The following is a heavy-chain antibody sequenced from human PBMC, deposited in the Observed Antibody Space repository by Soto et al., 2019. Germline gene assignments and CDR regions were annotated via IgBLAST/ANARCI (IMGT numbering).Heavy chain of an antibody. D-gene: IGHD2-15*01. Sequence: GGSLRLSCAASGFTFSSYSMNWVRQAPGKGLEWVSSISSSSSYIYYADSVKGRFTISRDNAKNSLYLQMNSLRAEDTSVYYCARDRPGPYCSGGSCYSAALDYWGQGTLVTVSS. CDR2: ISSSSSYI. CDR1: GFTFSSYS. J-gene: IGHJ4*02. V-gene: IGHV3-21*01. CDR3: ARDRPGPYCSGGSCYSAALDY.